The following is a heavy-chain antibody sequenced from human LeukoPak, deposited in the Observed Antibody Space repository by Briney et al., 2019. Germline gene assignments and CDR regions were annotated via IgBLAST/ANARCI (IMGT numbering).Heavy chain of an antibody. CDR3: ARVDSSGHYYLDY. CDR1: GVSVSSSY. D-gene: IGHD3-22*01. V-gene: IGHV4-59*02. CDR2: IYYSGST. Sequence: SETLSLTCTVSGVSVSSSYWSWIRQPPVKGLEWIGYIYYSGSTNYNPSLKSRVTISVDTSKNQFSLKLSSVTAADTAVYYCARVDSSGHYYLDYWGQGTLVTVSS. J-gene: IGHJ4*02.